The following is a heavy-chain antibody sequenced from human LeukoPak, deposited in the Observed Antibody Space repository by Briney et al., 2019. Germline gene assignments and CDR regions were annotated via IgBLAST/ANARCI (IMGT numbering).Heavy chain of an antibody. V-gene: IGHV4-4*02. J-gene: IGHJ6*02. CDR1: IRSISSSKW. CDR2: IYLYGTT. CDR3: ARQKWEQQGRDYYFNGLDV. D-gene: IGHD1/OR15-1a*01. Sequence: SETLSLTCSVSIRSISSSKWWSWVRQSPVKGLEWIGEIYLYGTTNYDPSFTSRVTMSVDRSRNQFSLKLTSVTAADTAVYYCARQKWEQQGRDYYFNGLDVWGPGTTVIVSS.